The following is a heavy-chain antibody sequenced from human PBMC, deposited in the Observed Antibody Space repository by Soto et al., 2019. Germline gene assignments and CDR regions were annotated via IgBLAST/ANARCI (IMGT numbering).Heavy chain of an antibody. CDR3: ARQPDGFDI. J-gene: IGHJ3*02. Sequence: QVQLQKWGAGLLKPSETLSLTCAVYGGSFSGYYWSWIRQPPGKGLERIGEINHSGSTNYNPSLKSRATISVDTSKNQFSLSMNSVTAADTAVYYCARQPDGFDIWGQGTMVTVSS. CDR2: INHSGST. V-gene: IGHV4-34*01. CDR1: GGSFSGYY.